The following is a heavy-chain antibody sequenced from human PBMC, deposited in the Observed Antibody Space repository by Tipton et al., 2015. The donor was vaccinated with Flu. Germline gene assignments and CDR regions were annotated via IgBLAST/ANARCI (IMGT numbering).Heavy chain of an antibody. V-gene: IGHV4-59*01. Sequence: TLSLTCTVSGGSISSYYWSWIRQPPGKGLEWIGYIYYSGSTNYNPSLKSRVTILVDTSKNQFSLRLSSVTAADTAVYYCARRYYDSSGPLDYWGQGTLVTVSS. CDR3: ARRYYDSSGPLDY. CDR1: GGSISSYY. J-gene: IGHJ4*02. CDR2: IYYSGST. D-gene: IGHD3-22*01.